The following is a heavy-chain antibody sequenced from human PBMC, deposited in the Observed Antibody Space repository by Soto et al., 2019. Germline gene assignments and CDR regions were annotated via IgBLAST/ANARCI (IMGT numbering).Heavy chain of an antibody. Sequence: EVQLVESGGGLVQPGGSLKLSCAASGFTFSGSAIHWVRQASGKGLEWVGRIRSKAYSYATAYAASVKGRFTIPRDDSKNTAYLQMNSLKTEDTAVYYCIPYGMDVWGQGTTVTVSS. J-gene: IGHJ6*02. CDR1: GFTFSGSA. V-gene: IGHV3-73*01. CDR3: IPYGMDV. CDR2: IRSKAYSYAT.